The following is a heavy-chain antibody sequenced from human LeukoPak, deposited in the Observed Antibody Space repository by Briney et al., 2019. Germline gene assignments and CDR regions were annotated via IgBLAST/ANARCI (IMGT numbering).Heavy chain of an antibody. D-gene: IGHD6-19*01. V-gene: IGHV4-34*01. CDR2: INHSGST. CDR3: ARNLSSGSDY. CDR1: GGSFSGYY. Sequence: SETLSLTCAVYGGSFSGYYWSWIRQPPGKGLEWIGEINHSGSTNYNPSLKSRVTISVDTSKNQFSLKLSSVTAADTAVYYCARNLSSGSDYWGQGTLVTVSS. J-gene: IGHJ4*02.